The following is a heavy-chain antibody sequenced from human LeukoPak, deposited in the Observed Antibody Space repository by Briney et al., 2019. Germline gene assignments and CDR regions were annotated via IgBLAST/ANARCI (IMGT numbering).Heavy chain of an antibody. CDR3: ASANFSPFYDFWSGYNGFSKWFDP. V-gene: IGHV4-38-2*01. CDR1: GYYIRSGYL. CDR2: IYYSGTT. J-gene: IGHJ5*02. D-gene: IGHD3-3*01. Sequence: SETLSLTCAVSGYYIRSGYLWGWIRQPPRKGLEWLGSIYYSGTTYYNPSLNSRVTLSVDTSKNHFSMKLSSVTAADTAVYDFASANFSPFYDFWSGYNGFSKWFDPWGQGTLVTVSS.